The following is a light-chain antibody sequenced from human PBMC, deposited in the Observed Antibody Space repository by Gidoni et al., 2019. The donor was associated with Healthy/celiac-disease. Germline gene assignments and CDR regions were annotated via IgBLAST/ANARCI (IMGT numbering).Light chain of an antibody. V-gene: IGLV3-1*01. Sequence: SYEMTQPRAVSVSPGQTASITCSGDKLGDKYACWYQQKPGQSPVLVIYQDSKRPSGIPVRFSCSTSGNTATLTISGPQAIDEADYYCQAWDSSTVVFGGGTKLPVL. CDR3: QAWDSSTVV. CDR2: QDS. J-gene: IGLJ2*01. CDR1: KLGDKY.